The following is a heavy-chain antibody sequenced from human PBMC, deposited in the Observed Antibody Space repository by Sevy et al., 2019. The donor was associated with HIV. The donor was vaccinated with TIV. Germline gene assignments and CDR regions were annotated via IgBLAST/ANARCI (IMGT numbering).Heavy chain of an antibody. D-gene: IGHD3-22*01. Sequence: GGSLRLSCSASGFTFSDYYMSWIRQAPGKGLEWVSYISRSGTTINYADSVKGGITISRDNAKNSLYLQMNSLRAEDTAIYYCARVGYSSGYWGYFDYWGQGTLVTVSS. CDR2: ISRSGTTI. CDR3: ARVGYSSGYWGYFDY. CDR1: GFTFSDYY. J-gene: IGHJ4*02. V-gene: IGHV3-11*04.